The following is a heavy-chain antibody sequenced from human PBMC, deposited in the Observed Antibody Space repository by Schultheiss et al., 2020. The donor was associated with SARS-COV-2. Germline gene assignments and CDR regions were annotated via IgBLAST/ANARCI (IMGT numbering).Heavy chain of an antibody. CDR3: ARVMQATITSGYYYYYYMDV. CDR2: IYTSGNT. V-gene: IGHV4-39*07. Sequence: SETLSLTCTVSGGSISSSSYYWGWIRQPPGKGLEWIGSIYTSGNTNYNPSLKSRVTMSVDTSKNQFSLKLSSVTAADTAVYYCARVMQATITSGYYYYYYMDVWGKGTTVTVSS. D-gene: IGHD5-12*01. CDR1: GGSISSSSYY. J-gene: IGHJ6*03.